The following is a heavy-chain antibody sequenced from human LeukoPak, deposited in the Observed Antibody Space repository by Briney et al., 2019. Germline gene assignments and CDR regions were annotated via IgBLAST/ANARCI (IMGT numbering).Heavy chain of an antibody. J-gene: IGHJ4*02. CDR1: GGTFSSYA. Sequence: GASVKVSCKASGGTFSSYAISWVRQAPGQGLEWMGIINPSGGSTSYAQKFQGRVTMTRDTSTSTVYMELSSLRSEDTAVYYCARDLYHSGDIVVVPAAQRDYWGQGTLVTVSS. V-gene: IGHV1-46*01. CDR2: INPSGGST. CDR3: ARDLYHSGDIVVVPAAQRDY. D-gene: IGHD2-2*01.